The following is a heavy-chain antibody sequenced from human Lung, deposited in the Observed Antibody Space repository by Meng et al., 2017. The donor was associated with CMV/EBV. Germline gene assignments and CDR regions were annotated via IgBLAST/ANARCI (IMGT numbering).Heavy chain of an antibody. V-gene: IGHV4-4*07. J-gene: IGHJ1*01. CDR2: IYTSGST. CDR1: GGSISSYY. Sequence: GQRQESGQGLGKPSGTQSLTCTSSGGSISSYYWSWIRQPAGKGLEWIGRIYTSGSTNYNPSLKSRVTMSVDTSKNQFSLKLSSVTAADTAVYYCARGSRDEAFQHWGQGTLVTVSS. D-gene: IGHD5-24*01. CDR3: ARGSRDEAFQH.